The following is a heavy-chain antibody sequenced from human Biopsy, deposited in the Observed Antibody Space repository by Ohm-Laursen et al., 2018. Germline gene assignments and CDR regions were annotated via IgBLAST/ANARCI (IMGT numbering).Heavy chain of an antibody. CDR2: VYISGGT. Sequence: TLSLTWTVSGGSINSHHWSWIRQPAGKGLEWIGRVYISGGTTYNPSLKSRVTMSLDTSKNQFSLRLNSVTAADTAVYYCARATNSTGWPYYYFYGMDVWGQGTTVTVSS. J-gene: IGHJ6*02. CDR3: ARATNSTGWPYYYFYGMDV. D-gene: IGHD2/OR15-2a*01. V-gene: IGHV4-4*07. CDR1: GGSINSHH.